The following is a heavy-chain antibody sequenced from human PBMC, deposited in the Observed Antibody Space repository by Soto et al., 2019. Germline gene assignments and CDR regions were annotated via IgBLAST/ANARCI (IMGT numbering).Heavy chain of an antibody. CDR2: IYYSGST. D-gene: IGHD6-25*01. V-gene: IGHV4-59*01. Sequence: SETLSLTCTVSGGSISSYYWSWIRQPPGKGLEWIGYIYYSGSTNYNPSLKSRVTISVDTSKNQFSLKLSSVTAADTAVYYCARDSRDGYISLFDYWGQGTLVTVSS. J-gene: IGHJ4*02. CDR3: ARDSRDGYISLFDY. CDR1: GGSISSYY.